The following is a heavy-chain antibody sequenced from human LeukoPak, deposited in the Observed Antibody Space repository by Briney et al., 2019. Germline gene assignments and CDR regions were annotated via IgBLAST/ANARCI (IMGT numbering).Heavy chain of an antibody. J-gene: IGHJ4*02. Sequence: SETLSLTCAVSGGSVSNTNYYWGWIRQPPGKGLEWIGSIYYSGSTYYNPSLKSRVTISVDTSKNQFSLKLSSVTAADTAVYYCARSPSIGEDSSGYDPYFDYWGQGTLVTVSS. V-gene: IGHV4-39*01. CDR3: ARSPSIGEDSSGYDPYFDY. CDR2: IYYSGST. CDR1: GGSVSNTNYY. D-gene: IGHD3-22*01.